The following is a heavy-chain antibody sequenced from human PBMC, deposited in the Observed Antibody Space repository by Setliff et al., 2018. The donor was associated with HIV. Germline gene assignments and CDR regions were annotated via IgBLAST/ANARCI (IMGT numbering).Heavy chain of an antibody. D-gene: IGHD3-22*01. J-gene: IGHJ3*01. CDR1: GGSFRTYY. V-gene: IGHV4-4*07. CDR3: ARARITMTGGRLEPYAFDR. CDR2: VHSTGTT. Sequence: SETLSLTCTVSGGSFRTYYWSWIRQPAGEGLEYIGRVHSTGTTIYNPSLKSRVTMSVDTSENQLSLKLRSVTAADTAVYYCARARITMTGGRLEPYAFDRWGQGTKVTVSS.